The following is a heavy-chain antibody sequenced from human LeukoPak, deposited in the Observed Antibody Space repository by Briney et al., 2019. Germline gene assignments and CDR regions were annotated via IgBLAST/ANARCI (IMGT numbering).Heavy chain of an antibody. V-gene: IGHV1-24*01. D-gene: IGHD2-2*01. J-gene: IGHJ4*02. CDR1: GYTLTELS. CDR2: FDPEDGET. Sequence: ASVKVSCKVSGYTLTELSMHWVRQAPGKGLEWMGGFDPEDGETIYAQKFQGRVTMTEDTSTDTAYMELRSLRSDDTAVYYCAREKLGYCSSSTCYESTGDYWGQGTLVTVSS. CDR3: AREKLGYCSSSTCYESTGDY.